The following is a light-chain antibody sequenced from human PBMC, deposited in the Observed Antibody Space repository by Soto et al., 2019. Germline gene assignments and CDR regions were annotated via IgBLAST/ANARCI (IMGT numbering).Light chain of an antibody. V-gene: IGLV2-14*01. Sequence: QSALTQPASVSGSPGQSITISCTGISSDVGGYNYVSLYQQLPCKAPKLMIYDVSNRPSGVSNRFSGSKSGNTASLTISGLQAEDEADYYCRSYTSSSTVVFGGSTQLTVL. CDR2: DVS. J-gene: IGLJ2*01. CDR1: SSDVGGYNY. CDR3: RSYTSSSTVV.